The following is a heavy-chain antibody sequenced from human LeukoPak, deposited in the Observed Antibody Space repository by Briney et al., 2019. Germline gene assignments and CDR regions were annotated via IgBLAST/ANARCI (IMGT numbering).Heavy chain of an antibody. CDR1: GFTVSSNY. Sequence: PGGSLRLSCAASGFTVSSNYMRWVRQAPGKGLAWVSVIYSGGSTYYADSVKGRFTISRDNSTNTLYLQMNSLRAEDTAVYYCARARLAITGTPYFDYWGQGTLVTVSS. D-gene: IGHD1-20*01. V-gene: IGHV3-66*01. J-gene: IGHJ4*02. CDR2: IYSGGST. CDR3: ARARLAITGTPYFDY.